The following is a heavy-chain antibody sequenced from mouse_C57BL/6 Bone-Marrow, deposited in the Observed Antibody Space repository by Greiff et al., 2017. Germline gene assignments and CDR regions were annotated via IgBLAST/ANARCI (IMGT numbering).Heavy chain of an antibody. V-gene: IGHV7-3*01. CDR3: TTLIHRGSSEGFAY. J-gene: IGHJ3*01. Sequence: EVKLEESGGGLVQPGGSLSLSCAASGFTFTDYYMSWVRQPPGKVLEWLGFIRNKANGSTSESSASVKGRFTISRDNSQSILYLQMNARTSDDTAIYYCTTLIHRGSSEGFAYWGQGTLVTVSA. CDR1: GFTFTDYY. D-gene: IGHD1-1*02. CDR2: IRNKANGSTS.